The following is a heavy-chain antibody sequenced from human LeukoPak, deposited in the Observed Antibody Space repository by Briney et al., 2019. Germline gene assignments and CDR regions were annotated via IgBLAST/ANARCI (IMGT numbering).Heavy chain of an antibody. CDR1: GGSLSGYY. Sequence: PSETLSLTCAVYGGSLSGYYWSWIRQPPGKGLEWIREINHSGSTNYNPSLKSRVTISVDTSKNQFSLKLSSVTAADTAVYYCARLRFLEWLLFAYFDYRGQGTLVTASS. D-gene: IGHD3-3*01. V-gene: IGHV4-34*01. J-gene: IGHJ4*02. CDR2: INHSGST. CDR3: ARLRFLEWLLFAYFDY.